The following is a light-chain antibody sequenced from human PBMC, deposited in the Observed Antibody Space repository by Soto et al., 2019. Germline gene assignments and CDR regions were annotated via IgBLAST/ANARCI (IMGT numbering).Light chain of an antibody. V-gene: IGKV3-15*01. CDR2: RAS. CDR3: QHYNFWPHS. Sequence: TQSPATLVVSPGEGATLSCRASQSVRDNLAWYQQKPGQAPRLLIYRASTRATGVPARFSGSGSGTDFTLTISGLQSEDVSVYFCQHYNFWPHSFGQGTKVDI. CDR1: QSVRDN. J-gene: IGKJ2*01.